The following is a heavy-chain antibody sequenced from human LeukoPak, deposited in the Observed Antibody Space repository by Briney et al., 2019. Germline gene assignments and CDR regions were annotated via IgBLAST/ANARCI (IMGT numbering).Heavy chain of an antibody. CDR2: IIPIFGTA. CDR1: GGTFSSYA. D-gene: IGHD3-3*01. V-gene: IGHV1-69*05. J-gene: IGHJ6*03. Sequence: ASVKVSCKASGGTFSSYAISWVRQAPGQGLEWMGGIIPIFGTANYAQKFQGRVTITTDESTSTAYMELSSLRSEDTAVYYCARAVSSFRLRFLEWSTPAGGYYMDVWGKGTTVTVSS. CDR3: ARAVSSFRLRFLEWSTPAGGYYMDV.